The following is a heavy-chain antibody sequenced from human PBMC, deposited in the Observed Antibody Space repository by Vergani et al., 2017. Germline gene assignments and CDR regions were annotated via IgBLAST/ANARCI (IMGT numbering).Heavy chain of an antibody. CDR2: IYYSGST. CDR3: ARHGYSSSWYSLYGMDV. D-gene: IGHD6-13*01. CDR1: GGSISSSSYY. J-gene: IGHJ6*02. Sequence: QLQLQESGPGLVKPSETLSLTCTVSGGSISSSSYYWGWIRQPPGKGLEWIGSIYYSGSTYYNPSLKSRVTISVDTSKNQFSLKLSSVTAADTAVYYCARHGYSSSWYSLYGMDVWGQGTTVTVSS. V-gene: IGHV4-39*01.